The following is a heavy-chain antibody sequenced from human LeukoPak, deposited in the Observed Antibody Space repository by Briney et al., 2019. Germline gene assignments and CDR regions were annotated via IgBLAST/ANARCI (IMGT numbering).Heavy chain of an antibody. J-gene: IGHJ4*02. CDR3: ARVDYGDYSKDFDY. Sequence: GSLRLSCAASGFTFSSYAMSWVRQAPGKGLEWIGEINHRGRTNYNPSLKSRVTISVDTSKNQFSLRLSSVTAADTAMYYCARVDYGDYSKDFDYWGQGILVTVSS. CDR1: GFTFSSYA. D-gene: IGHD4-17*01. V-gene: IGHV4-34*01. CDR2: INHRGRT.